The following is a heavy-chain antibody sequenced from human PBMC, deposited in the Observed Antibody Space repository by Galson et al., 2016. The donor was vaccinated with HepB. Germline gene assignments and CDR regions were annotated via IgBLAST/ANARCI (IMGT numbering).Heavy chain of an antibody. CDR2: ISYDGREN. CDR3: ARERILRTYGMDV. D-gene: IGHD2-15*01. J-gene: IGHJ6*02. CDR1: GFSFKNYA. V-gene: IGHV3-30*04. Sequence: SLRLSCAASGFSFKNYAVHWIRQAPGKGLEWVAVISYDGRENFYADSVKGRFTISRDNSKNTLFLQTDSLRAEDTAVYYCARERILRTYGMDVWGQGTTVTVSS.